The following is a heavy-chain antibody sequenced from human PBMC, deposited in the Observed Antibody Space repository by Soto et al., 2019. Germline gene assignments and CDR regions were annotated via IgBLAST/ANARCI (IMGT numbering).Heavy chain of an antibody. V-gene: IGHV5-51*01. CDR1: GYRFNNYW. D-gene: IGHD3-10*01. CDR3: ARHFTPSIYYGSGNHNWFDP. J-gene: IGHJ5*02. CDR2: IYPGDSDT. Sequence: GESLKISCKGSGYRFNNYWIGWVRQMPGKGLEWKGIIYPGDSDTRYSPSFQGQVTISADKSISTAYLQWSSLKASDTAMYYCARHFTPSIYYGSGNHNWFDPWGQGTLVTVSS.